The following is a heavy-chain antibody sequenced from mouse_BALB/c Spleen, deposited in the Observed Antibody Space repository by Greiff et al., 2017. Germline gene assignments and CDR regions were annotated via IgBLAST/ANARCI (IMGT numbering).Heavy chain of an antibody. J-gene: IGHJ1*01. V-gene: IGHV1-7*01. CDR3: ARKGDGSRYWYFDV. Sequence: QVQLQQSGAELAKPGASVKMSCKASGYTFTSYWMHWVKQRPGQGLEWIGYINPSTGYTEYNQKFKDKATLTADKSSSTAYMQLSSLTSEEAAVYYCARKGDGSRYWYFDVWGEGTTVTVSS. CDR2: INPSTGYT. CDR1: GYTFTSYW. D-gene: IGHD1-1*01.